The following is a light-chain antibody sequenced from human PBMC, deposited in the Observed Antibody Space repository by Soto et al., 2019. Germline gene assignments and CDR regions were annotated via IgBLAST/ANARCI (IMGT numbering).Light chain of an antibody. V-gene: IGKV3-15*01. J-gene: IGKJ1*01. CDR1: QSVSSN. CDR2: GAS. Sequence: EIVMTQSQATLSVYPGERATLSCRASQSVSSNLAWYQQKPGQAPRLLIYGASTRATGIPARFSGSGSGTEFTLTISSLQSEDFAVYYCQQYNNWPPWTFGQWTKVEIK. CDR3: QQYNNWPPWT.